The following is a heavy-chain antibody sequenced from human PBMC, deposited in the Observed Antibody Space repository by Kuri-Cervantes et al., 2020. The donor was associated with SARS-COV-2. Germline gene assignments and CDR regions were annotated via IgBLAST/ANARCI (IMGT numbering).Heavy chain of an antibody. CDR3: ARARVRGASGPYNWFDP. CDR1: GLIFDTYA. J-gene: IGHJ5*02. CDR2: IRYDGSNK. D-gene: IGHD3-10*01. Sequence: GRCLSLSRVAYGLIFDTYAMSWVRQAPGKGLEWVAFIRYDGSNKYYADSVKGRFTIPRDNSKNTLYLQMNSLGVEDTAVYYCARARVRGASGPYNWFDPWGQGTLVTVSS. V-gene: IGHV3-30*02.